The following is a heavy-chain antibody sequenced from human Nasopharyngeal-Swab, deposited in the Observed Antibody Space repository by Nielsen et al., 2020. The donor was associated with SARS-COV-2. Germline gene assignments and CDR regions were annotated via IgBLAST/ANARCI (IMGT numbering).Heavy chain of an antibody. Sequence: KVSYRASVDTFTGYYMHWVRQPPGQGREWMGRINPNRGGTNYAQKFQGRITMTRDTSISTAYMELSRLRSGDTAVYYCARGGIAVAGFKVSWFDPWGQGTLVTVSS. CDR3: ARGGIAVAGFKVSWFDP. D-gene: IGHD6-19*01. CDR2: INPNRGGT. J-gene: IGHJ5*02. V-gene: IGHV1-2*06. CDR1: VDTFTGYY.